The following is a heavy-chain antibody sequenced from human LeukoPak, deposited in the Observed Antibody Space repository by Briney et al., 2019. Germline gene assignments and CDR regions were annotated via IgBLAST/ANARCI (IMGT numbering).Heavy chain of an antibody. CDR3: AKGKSSGYYEQPWGYFDY. V-gene: IGHV3-9*02. CDR1: GFTPDDYA. D-gene: IGHD3-22*01. Sequence: GGSLRLSCVEPGFTPDDYAMHWGRPGPGEGVGSGSGLLWVMGRIGYADSVEVRFTISSDNAKNSLYLQMNSLRAEDTALYYCAKGKSSGYYEQPWGYFDYWGQGTLLT. CDR2: LLWVMGRI. J-gene: IGHJ4*02.